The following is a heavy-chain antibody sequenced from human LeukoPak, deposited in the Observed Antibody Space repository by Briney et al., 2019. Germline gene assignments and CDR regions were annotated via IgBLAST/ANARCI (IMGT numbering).Heavy chain of an antibody. CDR1: GGSISSYY. D-gene: IGHD3-22*01. J-gene: IGHJ4*02. Sequence: SETLSLTCTVSGGSISSYYWSWIRQPPGKGLEWIGYIYYSGSTNYNPSLKSRVTISVDTSKNQFSLKLSSVTAADTAVYYCASHDSSGSYYFDYWGQGTLVTVSS. CDR2: IYYSGST. V-gene: IGHV4-59*01. CDR3: ASHDSSGSYYFDY.